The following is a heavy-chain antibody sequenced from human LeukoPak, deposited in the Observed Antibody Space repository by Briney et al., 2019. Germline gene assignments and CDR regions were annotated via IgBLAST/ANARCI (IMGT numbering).Heavy chain of an antibody. D-gene: IGHD3-16*01. V-gene: IGHV4-39*02. CDR3: ARLVLSYGNAFDH. CDR2: IYYSGST. J-gene: IGHJ4*02. Sequence: SETLSLTCTVSGGSISSSSYYWGWIRQPPGKGLEWIGSIYYSGSTYYNPSLKSRVTISVDTSKNHFSLRLSSVTAADTAVYYCARLVLSYGNAFDHWGQGTLVTVSS. CDR1: GGSISSSSYY.